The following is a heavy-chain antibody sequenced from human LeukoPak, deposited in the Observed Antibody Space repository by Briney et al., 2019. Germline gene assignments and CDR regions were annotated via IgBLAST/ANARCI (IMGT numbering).Heavy chain of an antibody. Sequence: PSATLSLTCTVSGGSISSYLWSWIRQPPGKGLEWIGYIYYSGSTNYNPSLKSRVTILVDTSKNQFSLKVSSVTAADTAVYYCARGQYSGSCFDNWGQGSLVTVSS. V-gene: IGHV4-59*01. J-gene: IGHJ4*03. CDR1: GGSISSYL. CDR2: IYYSGST. D-gene: IGHD1-26*01. CDR3: ARGQYSGSCFDN.